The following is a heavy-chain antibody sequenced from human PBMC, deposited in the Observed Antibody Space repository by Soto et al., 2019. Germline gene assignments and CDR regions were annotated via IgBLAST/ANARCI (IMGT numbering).Heavy chain of an antibody. CDR1: GGSISSYY. Sequence: TSETLSLTCTVSGGSISSYYWSWIRQPPGKGLEWIGYIYYSGSTNYNPSLKSRVTISVDTSKNRFSLKLSSVTAADTAVYYCARNREYFQHWGQGTLVTVSS. V-gene: IGHV4-59*01. CDR2: IYYSGST. CDR3: ARNREYFQH. J-gene: IGHJ1*01.